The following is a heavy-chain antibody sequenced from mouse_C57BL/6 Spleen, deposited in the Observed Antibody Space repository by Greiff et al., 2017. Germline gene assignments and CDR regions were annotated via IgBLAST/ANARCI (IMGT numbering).Heavy chain of an antibody. CDR2: IWSGGST. CDR1: GFSLTSYG. J-gene: IGHJ3*01. CDR3: AGSSSGTGFAY. V-gene: IGHV2-2*01. D-gene: IGHD3-2*02. Sequence: VKLMESGPGLVQPSQSLSITCTVSGFSLTSYGVHWVRQSPGKGLEWLGVIWSGGSTDYNAAFISRLSISKDNSKSEVFFKMNRLQADDTARYYCAGSSSGTGFAYWGQGTLVTVSA.